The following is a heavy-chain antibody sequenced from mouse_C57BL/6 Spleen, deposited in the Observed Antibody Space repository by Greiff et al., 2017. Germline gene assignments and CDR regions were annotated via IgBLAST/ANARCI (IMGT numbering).Heavy chain of an antibody. CDR3: TRSGGNYFDY. D-gene: IGHD1-1*02. CDR2: IDPEDGDT. CDR1: GFNIKDYY. V-gene: IGHV14-1*01. Sequence: EVQLQQSGAELVRPGASVKLSCTASGFNIKDYYMHWVKQRPEQGLEWIGRIDPEDGDTESAPKFQGKATMTADTSSNTAYLQLSSLTSEDTAVYYCTRSGGNYFDYWGQGTTLTVSS. J-gene: IGHJ2*01.